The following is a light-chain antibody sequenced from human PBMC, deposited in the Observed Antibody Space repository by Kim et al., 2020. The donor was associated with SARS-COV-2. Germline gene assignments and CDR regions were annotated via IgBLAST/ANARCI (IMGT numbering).Light chain of an antibody. J-gene: IGLJ1*01. Sequence: GQRFINSGSGSDSNIGNNTVNWYQQLPGTAPKLLIYNNDQRPSGVPDRFSGSKSGTSASLAISGLQSEDEADYYCASWDDSLNGYVLGTGTKVTVL. V-gene: IGLV1-44*01. CDR3: ASWDDSLNGYV. CDR1: DSNIGNNT. CDR2: NND.